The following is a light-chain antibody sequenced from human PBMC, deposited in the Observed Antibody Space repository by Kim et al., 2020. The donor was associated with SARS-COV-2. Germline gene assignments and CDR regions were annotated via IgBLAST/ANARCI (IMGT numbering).Light chain of an antibody. CDR2: SNN. V-gene: IGLV1-44*01. Sequence: GQRVHISCSGSSSNIGSNTVNWYQQLPGTAPKLLIYSNNQRPSGVPDRFSGSKSGTSASLAISGLQSEDEADYYCAAWDDSLNGVVFGGGTKLTVL. CDR1: SSNIGSNT. J-gene: IGLJ2*01. CDR3: AAWDDSLNGVV.